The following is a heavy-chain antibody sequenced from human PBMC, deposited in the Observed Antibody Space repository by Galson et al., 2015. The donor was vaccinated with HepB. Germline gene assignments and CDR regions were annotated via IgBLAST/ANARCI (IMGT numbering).Heavy chain of an antibody. CDR3: ARDRFYYGSGSHQAYYYYGMDV. CDR1: GGAFSSYT. Sequence: CKASGGAFSSYTISWVRQAPGQGLEWMGRIIPILGIANYAQKFQGRVTITADKSMSTAYMELSSLRSEDTAVYYCARDRFYYGSGSHQAYYYYGMDVWGQGTTVTVSS. J-gene: IGHJ6*02. CDR2: IIPILGIA. D-gene: IGHD3-10*01. V-gene: IGHV1-69*04.